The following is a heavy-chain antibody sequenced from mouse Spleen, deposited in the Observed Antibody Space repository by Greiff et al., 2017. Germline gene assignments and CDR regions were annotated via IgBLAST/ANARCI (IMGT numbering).Heavy chain of an antibody. D-gene: IGHD1-1*01. V-gene: IGHV2-5*01. CDR2: IWRGGST. J-gene: IGHJ3*01. CDR1: GFSLTSYG. CDR3: AKRDYYGSSSWFAY. Sequence: VQLQQSGPGLVQPSQSLSITCTVSGFSLTSYGVHWVRQSPGKGLEWLGVIWRGGSTDYTAAFMSRLSITKDNSKSQVFFKMNSLQADDTAIYYCAKRDYYGSSSWFAYWGQGTLVTVSA.